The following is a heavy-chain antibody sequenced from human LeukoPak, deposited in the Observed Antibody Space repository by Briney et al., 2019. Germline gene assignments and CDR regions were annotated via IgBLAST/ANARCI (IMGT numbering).Heavy chain of an antibody. CDR2: ISPGGSGT. V-gene: IGHV3-74*01. Sequence: GGSLRLSCAASGFTFSNYWIHWVRQVPGKGLVWVSRISPGGSGTNYADSVKGRFTISRDNAKNSLYLQMNSLRAEDTAVYYCARDPVGATTPDCWGQGALVTVSS. CDR1: GFTFSNYW. J-gene: IGHJ4*02. CDR3: ARDPVGATTPDC. D-gene: IGHD1-26*01.